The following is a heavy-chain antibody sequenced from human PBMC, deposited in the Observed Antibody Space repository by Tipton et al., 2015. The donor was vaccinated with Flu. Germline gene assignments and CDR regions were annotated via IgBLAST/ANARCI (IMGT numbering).Heavy chain of an antibody. D-gene: IGHD3-3*01. CDR1: GFTFSSYA. CDR2: ISYDGSNK. Sequence: SLRLSCAASGFTFSSYAMHWVRQAPGKGLEWVAVISYDGSNKYYAGSVKGRFTISRDNSKNTLYLQMNSLRAEDTAVYYCAREGVWSGFYYYYGMDVWGQGTTVTVSS. J-gene: IGHJ6*02. V-gene: IGHV3-30*01. CDR3: AREGVWSGFYYYYGMDV.